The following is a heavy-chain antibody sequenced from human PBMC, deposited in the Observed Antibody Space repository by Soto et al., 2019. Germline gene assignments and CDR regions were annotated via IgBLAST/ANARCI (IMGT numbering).Heavy chain of an antibody. D-gene: IGHD1-1*01. V-gene: IGHV2-5*02. CDR3: AQRDSTGTTTYFDS. CDR1: GFSFTTTRMD. Sequence: QITLKEAGPTLVKPTETLTLTCTFSGFSFTTTRMDGGWTRQPPGKALEWLAIIYWDGESRYNPLLRRRLTLTEDTSKNQVVLTMTNMDPKDTATYYCAQRDSTGTTTYFDSWGQGIPVTVAS. J-gene: IGHJ4*02. CDR2: IYWDGES.